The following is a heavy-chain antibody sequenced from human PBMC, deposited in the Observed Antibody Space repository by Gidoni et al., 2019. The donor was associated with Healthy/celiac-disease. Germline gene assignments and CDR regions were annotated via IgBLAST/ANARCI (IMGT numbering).Heavy chain of an antibody. D-gene: IGHD1-26*01. J-gene: IGHJ4*02. CDR3: AKRIGYGGATHDYFDY. CDR2: ISGSGGST. V-gene: IGHV3-23*01. CDR1: GFTFSSYA. Sequence: EVQLLESGGGLVQPGGSLRLSCAASGFTFSSYAMSWVRQAPGKGLEWVSAISGSGGSTYYADSVKGRFTISRDNSKNTLYLQMNSLRAEDTAVYYCAKRIGYGGATHDYFDYWGQGTLVTVSS.